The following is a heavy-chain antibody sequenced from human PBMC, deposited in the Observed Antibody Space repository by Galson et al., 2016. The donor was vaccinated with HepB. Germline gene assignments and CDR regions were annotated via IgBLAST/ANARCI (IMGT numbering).Heavy chain of an antibody. CDR1: GFTFSSNA. V-gene: IGHV3-30-3*01. Sequence: SLRLSCAASGFTFSSNAMHWVRQAPGKGLEWVAVISYDGSNKYYADSVKGRFTISRDNSKNTLYLQMNSLRAEDTAVYYCARVGFGQLSGMDVWGQGTTVTVSS. J-gene: IGHJ6*02. D-gene: IGHD3-10*01. CDR3: ARVGFGQLSGMDV. CDR2: ISYDGSNK.